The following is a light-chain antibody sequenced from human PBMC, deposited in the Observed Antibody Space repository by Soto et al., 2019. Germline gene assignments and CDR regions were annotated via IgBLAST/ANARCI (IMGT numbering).Light chain of an antibody. Sequence: DIKMTQSPSTLYASVGDRVTITCRASQSISSWLAWYQQKPGKAPKLLIYKASSLESGVPSRFSGSGSGTEFTLTISSLQPDDFATYYCQQHNSYPLTFGGGTKVDIK. CDR1: QSISSW. CDR2: KAS. CDR3: QQHNSYPLT. J-gene: IGKJ4*01. V-gene: IGKV1-5*03.